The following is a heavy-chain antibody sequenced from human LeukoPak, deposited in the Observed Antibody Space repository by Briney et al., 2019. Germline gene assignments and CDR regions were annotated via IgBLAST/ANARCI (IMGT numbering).Heavy chain of an antibody. D-gene: IGHD6-13*01. CDR3: ARVRIAAAGKQRDYYYYYMDV. CDR2: IYYSGST. CDR1: GGSISSYY. Sequence: KASETLSLTCTVSGGSISSYYWSWIRQPPGKGLEWIGYIYYSGSTNYNPSLKSRVTISVDTSKNQFSLKLSSVTAADTAVYYCARVRIAAAGKQRDYYYYYMDVWGKGTTVTVSS. V-gene: IGHV4-59*01. J-gene: IGHJ6*03.